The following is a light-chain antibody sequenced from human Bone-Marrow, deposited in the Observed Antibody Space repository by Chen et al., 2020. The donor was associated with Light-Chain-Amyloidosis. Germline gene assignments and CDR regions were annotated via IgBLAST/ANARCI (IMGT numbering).Light chain of an antibody. CDR1: SSDVGGYNY. Sequence: QSALPPPRSLSGSPAHPVTISCTGTSSDVGGYNYVSWYQQHPGKAPKLIIYDVTNRPSGVPDRFSGSKFGDTASLTISGLQAEDEADYYCCSYSVNYVFGTGTKVTVL. CDR2: DVT. J-gene: IGLJ1*01. V-gene: IGLV2-11*01. CDR3: CSYSVNYV.